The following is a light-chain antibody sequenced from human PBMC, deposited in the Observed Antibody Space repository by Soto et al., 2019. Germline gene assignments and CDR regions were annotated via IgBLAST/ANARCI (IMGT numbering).Light chain of an antibody. CDR2: DVS. Sequence: QSVLTQPASVSGSPGQSITISCTGTSSDVGGYNYVSWYQQQPGKAPKLMIYDVSNRPSGVSNRFSGSKSGNTASLTISGLQARDEADYYCNSYTSSSTPLDVFGTGTKLTVL. V-gene: IGLV2-14*01. J-gene: IGLJ1*01. CDR1: SSDVGGYNY. CDR3: NSYTSSSTPLDV.